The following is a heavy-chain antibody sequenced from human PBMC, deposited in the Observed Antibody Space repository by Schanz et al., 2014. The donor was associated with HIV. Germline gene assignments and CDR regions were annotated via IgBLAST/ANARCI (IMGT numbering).Heavy chain of an antibody. CDR1: GFSFRTFG. Sequence: QVQLVESGGGVVQPGRSLRLSCVASGFSFRTFGMHWVRQAPGKGLEWVAVISYDGINKYYEDSVKGRLTISRDNSKNTLYLQMKSLRAEDTAVYYCAKDRNYYDSKYRGKGNYYYYYGMDVWGQGTTVTVSS. J-gene: IGHJ6*02. D-gene: IGHD3-22*01. CDR3: AKDRNYYDSKYRGKGNYYYYYGMDV. V-gene: IGHV3-30*18. CDR2: ISYDGINK.